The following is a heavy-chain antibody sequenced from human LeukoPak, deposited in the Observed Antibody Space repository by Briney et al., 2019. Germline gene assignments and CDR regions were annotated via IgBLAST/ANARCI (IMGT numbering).Heavy chain of an antibody. CDR3: ARGIAAANYFDY. V-gene: IGHV4-59*01. Sequence: KPSETLSLTCTVSGGSISSYYWSWIRQPPGKGLEWIGYIYYSGSTNYNPSLKSRVTISVDTSKNQFSLKLSSVTAADTAVYYCARGIAAANYFDYWGQGTLVTVSS. D-gene: IGHD6-13*01. CDR1: GGSISSYY. J-gene: IGHJ4*02. CDR2: IYYSGST.